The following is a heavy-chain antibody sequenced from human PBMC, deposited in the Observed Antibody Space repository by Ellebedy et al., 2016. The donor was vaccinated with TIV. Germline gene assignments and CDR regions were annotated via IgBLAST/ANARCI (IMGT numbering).Heavy chain of an antibody. D-gene: IGHD3-9*01. CDR1: GGPLRVFS. V-gene: IGHV1-69*13. CDR3: ARAPFYDAVTGTVYFDY. Sequence: AASVQVSCKDSGGPLRVFSFSWARQAPGQGLEWLGGTSPVASTAKYAQEFQGRLTITADESTSTVYMELSSLRSEDTAVYYCARAPFYDAVTGTVYFDYWGQGTLVTVSP. CDR2: TSPVASTA. J-gene: IGHJ4*02.